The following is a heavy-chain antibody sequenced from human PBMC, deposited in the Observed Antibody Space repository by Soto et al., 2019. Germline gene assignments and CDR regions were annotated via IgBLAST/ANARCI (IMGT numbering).Heavy chain of an antibody. J-gene: IGHJ6*02. CDR2: ISGGGGST. D-gene: IGHD1-26*01. CDR3: AKVSLGALTFTDYYYAGLEV. Sequence: PGGSLRLSCAASGFTFSTYAMNWVRQAPGKGLEWVSAISGGGGSTYYADSVKGRVTISRDNSKNTLYLQMNSLTAEDTAVYYCAKVSLGALTFTDYYYAGLEVWGQGTTVNVSS. V-gene: IGHV3-23*01. CDR1: GFTFSTYA.